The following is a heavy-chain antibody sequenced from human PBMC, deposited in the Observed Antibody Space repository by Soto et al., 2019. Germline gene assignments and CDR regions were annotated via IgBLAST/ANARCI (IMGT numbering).Heavy chain of an antibody. Sequence: GGSLRLSCAASGFTFSSYAMSWVRQAPGKRLEWVSTISGSGGRTFYADTVKGRFTISRDNYKNTLYLQMNSLRAEDTAVYYCAKPIVGADPFDYWGQGTLVTVSS. D-gene: IGHD1-26*01. J-gene: IGHJ4*02. CDR1: GFTFSSYA. CDR3: AKPIVGADPFDY. CDR2: ISGSGGRT. V-gene: IGHV3-23*01.